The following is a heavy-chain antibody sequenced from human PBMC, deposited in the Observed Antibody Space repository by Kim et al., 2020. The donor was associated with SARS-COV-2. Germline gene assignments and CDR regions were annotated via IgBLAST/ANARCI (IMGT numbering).Heavy chain of an antibody. CDR3: ARDLLGGPIVVPAGWFDP. D-gene: IGHD2-2*01. J-gene: IGHJ5*02. V-gene: IGHV3-7*03. Sequence: GGSLRLSCAASGFTFSSYWMSWVRQAPGKGLEWVANIKQDGSEKYYVDSVKGRFTISRDNAKNSLYLQMNSLRAEDTAVYYCARDLLGGPIVVPAGWFDPWGQGTLVTVSS. CDR2: IKQDGSEK. CDR1: GFTFSSYW.